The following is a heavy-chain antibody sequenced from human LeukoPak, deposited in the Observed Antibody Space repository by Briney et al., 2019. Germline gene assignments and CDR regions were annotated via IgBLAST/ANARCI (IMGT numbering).Heavy chain of an antibody. Sequence: PGGSLRLSCAASTFSLSGYAMIWVRQAPGKGLEWVSAISGSGGSTYYADSVKGRFTISRDNSKNTLYLQMNSLRAEDTAVYYCAKGYCSSTSCYLYFQHWGQGTLVTVSS. J-gene: IGHJ1*01. CDR1: TFSLSGYA. CDR2: ISGSGGST. D-gene: IGHD2-2*01. CDR3: AKGYCSSTSCYLYFQH. V-gene: IGHV3-23*01.